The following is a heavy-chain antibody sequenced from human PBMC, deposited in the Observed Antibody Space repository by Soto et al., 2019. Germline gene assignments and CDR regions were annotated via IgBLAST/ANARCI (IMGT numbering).Heavy chain of an antibody. CDR1: GGSFSGYY. V-gene: IGHV4-34*01. Sequence: SETLSLTCAVYGGSFSGYYWIWIRQPPGKGLEWIGEINHSGSTNYNPSLKSRVTISVDTSKNQFSLKLSSVTAADTAVYYCARRGSSGYYSRYDYWGQGTLVTVSS. D-gene: IGHD3-22*01. J-gene: IGHJ4*02. CDR3: ARRGSSGYYSRYDY. CDR2: INHSGST.